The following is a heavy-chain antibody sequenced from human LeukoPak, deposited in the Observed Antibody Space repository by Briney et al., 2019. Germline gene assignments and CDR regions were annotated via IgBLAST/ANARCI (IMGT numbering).Heavy chain of an antibody. CDR3: VRDSIFDSSGRPSLDN. V-gene: IGHV3-33*01. Sequence: PGGSLRLSCASSGFTFSYYGMHGVRQAPGKGLEWVANIWYDGGRQYYADSVKGRFTISRDNSKDTLNLQMNSLRAADAAVYFCVRDSIFDSSGRPSLDNWGEGTLVTVSS. D-gene: IGHD3-10*01. CDR2: IWYDGGRQ. CDR1: GFTFSYYG. J-gene: IGHJ4*02.